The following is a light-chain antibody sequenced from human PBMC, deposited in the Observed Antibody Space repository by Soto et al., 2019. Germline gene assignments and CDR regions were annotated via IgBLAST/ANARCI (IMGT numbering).Light chain of an antibody. Sequence: DIQMTQSPSTLSASVGDRVTITCRASQSISSWLAWYQQKPGKAPKLLIYDASSLEGGVPSRFSGSGSGTDFTPTISSLQPDDFATYYCQQYSSSATFGQGTKVDIK. V-gene: IGKV1-5*01. CDR2: DAS. J-gene: IGKJ1*01. CDR1: QSISSW. CDR3: QQYSSSAT.